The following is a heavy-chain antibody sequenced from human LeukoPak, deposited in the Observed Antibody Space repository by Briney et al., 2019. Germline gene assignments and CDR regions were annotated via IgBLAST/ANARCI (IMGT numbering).Heavy chain of an antibody. CDR3: AREAGLIYFYYIDV. D-gene: IGHD2-8*01. CDR2: IYYSGST. J-gene: IGHJ6*03. Sequence: SETLSLTCTVSGGSISSYYWSWIRQPPGKGLEWIGYIYYSGSTNYNPSLKSRVTISVDTSKNQFSLKLSSVTAADTAVYYCAREAGLIYFYYIDVWGKGTTVTVSS. V-gene: IGHV4-59*01. CDR1: GGSISSYY.